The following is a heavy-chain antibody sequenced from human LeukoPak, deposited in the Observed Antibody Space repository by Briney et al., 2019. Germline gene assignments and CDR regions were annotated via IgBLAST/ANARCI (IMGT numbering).Heavy chain of an antibody. J-gene: IGHJ4*02. CDR2: ISSNGDNT. CDR1: GFTFSSYA. D-gene: IGHD2-21*01. CDR3: ARKSIEGVFDY. V-gene: IGHV3-64*01. Sequence: GGSLRLSCAASGFTFSSYAMHWVRQAPGKGLEYVSAISSNGDNTYYANSVKGRVTISRDNSKNTLYLQMGSLRAEDMAVYYCARKSIEGVFDYWGQGTLVTVSS.